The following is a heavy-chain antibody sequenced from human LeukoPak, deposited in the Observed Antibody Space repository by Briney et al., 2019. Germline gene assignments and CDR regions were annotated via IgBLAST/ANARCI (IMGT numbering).Heavy chain of an antibody. CDR3: AKVSGGDPFGAFDI. J-gene: IGHJ3*02. Sequence: GGSLRLSCAASGFTFSSYGMHWVRQAPGKGLEWVAVISYDGSNKYYADSVKGRFTISRDNSKNTLYLQMNSLRAEDTAVYYCAKVSGGDPFGAFDIWGQGTMVTVSS. CDR1: GFTFSSYG. D-gene: IGHD2-21*02. CDR2: ISYDGSNK. V-gene: IGHV3-30*18.